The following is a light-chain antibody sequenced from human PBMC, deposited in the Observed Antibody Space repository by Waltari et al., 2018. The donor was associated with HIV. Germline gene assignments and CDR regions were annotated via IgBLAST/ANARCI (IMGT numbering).Light chain of an antibody. V-gene: IGLV7-46*01. CDR2: CTN. J-gene: IGLJ2*01. Sequence: QAVVTQEPSLTVSPGGTVTLTYGSSTGAVTSGHYPNCFPPKPVQAPSTLIYCTNTECVVPPARLSGSRLGGKAALTLSGAEPVCEGTYYCLVSYSCAHVLFGGGTQLTVL. CDR1: TGAVTSGHY. CDR3: LVSYSCAHVL.